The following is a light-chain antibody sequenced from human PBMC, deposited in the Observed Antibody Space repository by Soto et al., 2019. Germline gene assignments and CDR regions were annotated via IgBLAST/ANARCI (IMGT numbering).Light chain of an antibody. J-gene: IGLJ1*01. CDR2: EVS. CDR3: SSYTSSSTLYV. Sequence: QSVLTQPASVSGSPGQSITISCTGTSSDVGGYNYVSWYQQHPGKAPKLIIYEVSNRPSAVSNRCSGSKSGDTASLTISGLHAEDEAAYYCSSYTSSSTLYVFGTGTQLTVL. V-gene: IGLV2-14*01. CDR1: SSDVGGYNY.